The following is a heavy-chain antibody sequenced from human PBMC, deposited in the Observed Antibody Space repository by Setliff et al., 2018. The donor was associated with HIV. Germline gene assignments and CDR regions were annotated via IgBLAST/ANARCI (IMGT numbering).Heavy chain of an antibody. CDR2: IYYSGTT. J-gene: IGHJ4*02. Sequence: SETLSLTCAVSGGSISSHYWSWIRQPPGKGLEWIGYIYYSGTTHYNPSLKSRVGMSVDTSKNQFSLDPTSVTPADTAVYYCARLRVSSSSQTFDHWGQGILVTVSS. V-gene: IGHV4-59*11. CDR3: ARLRVSSSSQTFDH. CDR1: GGSISSHY. D-gene: IGHD6-6*01.